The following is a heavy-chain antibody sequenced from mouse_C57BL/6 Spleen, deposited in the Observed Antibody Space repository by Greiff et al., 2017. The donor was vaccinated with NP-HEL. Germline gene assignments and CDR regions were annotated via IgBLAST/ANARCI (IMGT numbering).Heavy chain of an antibody. J-gene: IGHJ2*01. Sequence: VQLQQPGAELVRPGTSVKLSCKASGYTFTSYWMHWVKQRPGQGLEWIGVIDPSDSYTNYNQKFKGKATLTVDTSSSTAYMQLSSLTSEDSAVYYCARRGYATFDYWGQGTTLTVSS. CDR3: ARRGYATFDY. D-gene: IGHD2-2*01. CDR1: GYTFTSYW. V-gene: IGHV1-59*01. CDR2: IDPSDSYT.